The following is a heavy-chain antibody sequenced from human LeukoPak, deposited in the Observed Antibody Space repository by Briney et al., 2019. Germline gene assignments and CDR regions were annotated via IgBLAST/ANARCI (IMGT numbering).Heavy chain of an antibody. CDR1: GYPFISYG. V-gene: IGHV1-69*13. D-gene: IGHD6-13*01. CDR2: IIPIFGTA. J-gene: IGHJ6*03. Sequence: GASVKVSCKAAGYPFISYGISWVRQAPGQGLEWMGGIIPIFGTANYAQKFQGRVTITADESTSTAYMELSSLRSEDTAVYYCAREQQPNYYYYMDVWGKGTTVTVSS. CDR3: AREQQPNYYYYMDV.